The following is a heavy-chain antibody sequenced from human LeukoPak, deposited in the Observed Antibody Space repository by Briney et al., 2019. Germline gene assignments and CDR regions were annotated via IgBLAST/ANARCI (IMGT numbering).Heavy chain of an antibody. CDR1: GFTFSSYW. Sequence: GALRLSCAASGFTFSSYWMSWVRQAPGKGLEWVANIKQDGSEKYYVDSVKGRFTISRDNAKNSLYLQMNSLRAEDTAVYYCARGAPFGELGCWGQGTLVTVSS. CDR3: ARGAPFGELGC. J-gene: IGHJ4*02. D-gene: IGHD3-10*01. V-gene: IGHV3-7*03. CDR2: IKQDGSEK.